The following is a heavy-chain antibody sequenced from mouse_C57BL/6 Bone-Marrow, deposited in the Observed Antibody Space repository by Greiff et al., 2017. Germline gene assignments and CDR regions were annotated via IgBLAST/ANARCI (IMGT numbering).Heavy chain of an antibody. CDR3: AKPYCSNYWYFDV. Sequence: VQLQQSGAELVKPGASVKMSCKASGYTFTSYWITWVKQRPGQGLEWIGDIYPGSGSTNYNEKFKSKATLTVDTSSSTAYLRLSSLTSEDSAVYYCAKPYCSNYWYFDVWGTGTTVTVSS. CDR1: GYTFTSYW. V-gene: IGHV1-55*01. J-gene: IGHJ1*03. CDR2: IYPGSGST. D-gene: IGHD2-5*01.